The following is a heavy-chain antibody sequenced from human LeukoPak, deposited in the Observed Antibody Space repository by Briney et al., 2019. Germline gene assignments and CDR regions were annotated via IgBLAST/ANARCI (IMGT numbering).Heavy chain of an antibody. J-gene: IGHJ4*02. CDR2: IYYSGST. V-gene: IGHV4-59*01. CDR3: ARGEVTVTRVGNFDY. Sequence: PSETLSLTCTVSGVSISSYYWSWIRQPAGKGLEWIGYIYYSGSTNYNPSLKSRVTISVDTSKNQFSLKLSSVTAADTAVYYCARGEVTVTRVGNFDYWGQGTLVTVSS. D-gene: IGHD4-17*01. CDR1: GVSISSYY.